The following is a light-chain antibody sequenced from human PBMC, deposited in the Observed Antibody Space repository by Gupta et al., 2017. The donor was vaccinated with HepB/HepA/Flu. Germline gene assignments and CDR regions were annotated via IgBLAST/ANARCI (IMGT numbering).Light chain of an antibody. V-gene: IGKV1-5*03. J-gene: IGKJ3*01. Sequence: DIQMTQSLSTLSASRGDRVTITCRASQSISSWLAWYQQKSGKAPKLLIYKASSLESGVPSRFSGSGSGTEFTLTISSLQPDDFATYHCQQYNSYPFTFGPGTKVDIK. CDR2: KAS. CDR3: QQYNSYPFT. CDR1: QSISSW.